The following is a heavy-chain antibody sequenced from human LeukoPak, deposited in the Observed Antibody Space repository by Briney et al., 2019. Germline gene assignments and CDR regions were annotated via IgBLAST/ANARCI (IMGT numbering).Heavy chain of an antibody. Sequence: ASVKVSCKASGYTFTSHFMHWVRQAPGQGLEWMGIINPRGGSTSYTQKLQGRVTMTTDTSTSTAYMELRSLRSDDAAVYYCARSVTAVAAPHDYWDQGTLVTVSS. CDR1: GYTFTSHF. CDR3: ARSVTAVAAPHDY. V-gene: IGHV1-46*01. D-gene: IGHD6-19*01. J-gene: IGHJ4*02. CDR2: INPRGGST.